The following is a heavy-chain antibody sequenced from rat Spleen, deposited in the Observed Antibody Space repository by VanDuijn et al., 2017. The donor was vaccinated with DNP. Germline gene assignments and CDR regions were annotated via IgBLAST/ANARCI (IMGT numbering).Heavy chain of an antibody. Sequence: EVQLVESGGGLVQPGRSLKLSCAASGFTFSDYYMAWVRQAPAKGLEWVATISYNGGTPYYRDSVKGRFTISRDNAQSTLYLQMHSLRSGDTATYYCARHRTIMPYYYAMDAWGQGASVTVSS. V-gene: IGHV5-7*01. CDR2: ISYNGGTP. CDR3: ARHRTIMPYYYAMDA. CDR1: GFTFSDYY. D-gene: IGHD1-12*01. J-gene: IGHJ4*01.